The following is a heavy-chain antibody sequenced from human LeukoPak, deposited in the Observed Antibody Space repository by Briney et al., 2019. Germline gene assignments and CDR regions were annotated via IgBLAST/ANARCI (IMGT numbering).Heavy chain of an antibody. CDR1: GGSISSGGYY. D-gene: IGHD2-15*01. J-gene: IGHJ4*02. Sequence: SETLSLTCTVSGGSISSGGYYWSWIRQPPGTGLEWIGYIYHSGSTYYNPSLKSRVTISVDRSKNQFSLKLSSVTAADTAVYYCARGGQPDPLDYWGQGTLVTVSS. CDR3: ARGGQPDPLDY. V-gene: IGHV4-30-2*01. CDR2: IYHSGST.